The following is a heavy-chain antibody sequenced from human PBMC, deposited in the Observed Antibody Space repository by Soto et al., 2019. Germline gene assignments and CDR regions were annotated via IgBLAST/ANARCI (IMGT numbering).Heavy chain of an antibody. Sequence: PSGTLSLTFTVSGCSISSYYWSWIRQPPGKGLEWIGYIYYSGSTNYNPSLKSRVTISVDTSKNQFSLKLSSVTAADTAVYYCARHDPNKKIAARNYFDYWGQGTLVTVCS. V-gene: IGHV4-59*08. J-gene: IGHJ4*02. D-gene: IGHD6-6*01. CDR1: GCSISSYY. CDR3: ARHDPNKKIAARNYFDY. CDR2: IYYSGST.